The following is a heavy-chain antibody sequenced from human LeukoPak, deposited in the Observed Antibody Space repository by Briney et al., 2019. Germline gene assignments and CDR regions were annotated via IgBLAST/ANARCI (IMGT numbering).Heavy chain of an antibody. V-gene: IGHV1-18*01. J-gene: IGHJ4*02. CDR2: ISAYNGNT. Sequence: ASVKVSCKASGYTFTSYGISWVRQAPGQVLEWMGWISAYNGNTNYAQKLQGRVTMTTDTSTSTAYMELRSLRSDDTAVYCCARDLRYSGYDWAGVGYWGQGTLVTVSS. CDR3: ARDLRYSGYDWAGVGY. D-gene: IGHD5-12*01. CDR1: GYTFTSYG.